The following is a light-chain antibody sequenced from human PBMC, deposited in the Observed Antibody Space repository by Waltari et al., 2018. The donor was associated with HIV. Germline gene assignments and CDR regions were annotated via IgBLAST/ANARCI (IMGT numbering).Light chain of an antibody. V-gene: IGKV3-20*01. CDR2: GAS. J-gene: IGKJ5*01. Sequence: EIVLTQSPGTLSLSQGERPTLPCRASTSVSSSYLAWYQQKPGQAPRLLIYGASSRATGIPDRFSGSGSGTDFTLTISRLEPEDFAVYYCQQYGSSPATFGQGTRLEIK. CDR3: QQYGSSPAT. CDR1: TSVSSSY.